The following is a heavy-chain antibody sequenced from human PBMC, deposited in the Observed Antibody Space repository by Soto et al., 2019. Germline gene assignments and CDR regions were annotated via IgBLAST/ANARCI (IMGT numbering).Heavy chain of an antibody. CDR1: GYTFTGNY. V-gene: IGHV1-2*02. J-gene: IGHJ3*02. D-gene: IGHD6-6*01. Sequence: QVQLVQSGAEVKKPGASVKVSCKASGYTFTGNYMHWVRQAPGQGLEWMGWINPNSGGTNYAQKVQGRVTVTRDTSSSTAYMELSRLRSDDTAVYYCARDGDSSSPFDSWGQGTMVTVSS. CDR2: INPNSGGT. CDR3: ARDGDSSSPFDS.